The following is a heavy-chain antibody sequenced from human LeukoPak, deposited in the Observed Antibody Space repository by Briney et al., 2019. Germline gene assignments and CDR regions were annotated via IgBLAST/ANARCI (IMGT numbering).Heavy chain of an antibody. CDR2: INPNSGGT. V-gene: IGHV1-2*02. D-gene: IGHD3-3*01. CDR1: GYTFTGYY. Sequence: APVKVSCKASGYTFTGYYMHWVRQAPGQGLEWMGWINPNSGGTNYAQKFQGRVTMTRDTSISTAYMELSRLRSDDTAVYYCARADYDFWSGYYDYWGQGTLVTVSS. J-gene: IGHJ4*02. CDR3: ARADYDFWSGYYDY.